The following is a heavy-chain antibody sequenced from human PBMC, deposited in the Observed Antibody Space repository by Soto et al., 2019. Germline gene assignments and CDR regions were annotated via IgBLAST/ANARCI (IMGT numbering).Heavy chain of an antibody. Sequence: GGSLRLSCAASGFTVSTHYMSWVRQAPGKGLEWVSFIYSRGTTYYADSVKGRFTISRDNSKNTLHLQMNSLRAEDTAVYYCARANWGADDAFDIWGQGNPGHRLL. CDR3: ARANWGADDAFDI. CDR1: GFTVSTHY. D-gene: IGHD7-27*01. J-gene: IGHJ3*02. CDR2: IYSRGTT. V-gene: IGHV3-66*01.